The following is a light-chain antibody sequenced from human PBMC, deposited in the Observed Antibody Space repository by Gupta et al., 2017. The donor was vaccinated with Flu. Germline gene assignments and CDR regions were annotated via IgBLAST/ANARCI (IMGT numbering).Light chain of an antibody. J-gene: IGKJ2*01. CDR2: GAS. V-gene: IGKV3-20*01. Sequence: EFVLTQSPGTLSLSPGERATLSCRASQSVSSSYLAWYQQKPGQAPRLLIYGASSRAADIPDRFSGSGSGTDFTLTISRLEPEEFAVYYCQQYGNSFRHTFGQGTKLEIK. CDR1: QSVSSSY. CDR3: QQYGNSFRHT.